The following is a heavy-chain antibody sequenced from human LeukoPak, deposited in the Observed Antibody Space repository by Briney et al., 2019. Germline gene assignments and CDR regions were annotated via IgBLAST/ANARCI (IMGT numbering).Heavy chain of an antibody. Sequence: PSETLSLTCAVYGGSFSGYYWNWIRQPPGRGLEWIAEIHHSGSTYYNPSLKSRVTISVDTSKNQFSLKLTSVTAADTAVYHCARGWGTSPAMSAAAGEWGQGILVTVSS. V-gene: IGHV4-34*01. CDR2: IHHSGST. D-gene: IGHD6-13*01. CDR1: GGSFSGYY. J-gene: IGHJ4*02. CDR3: ARGWGTSPAMSAAAGE.